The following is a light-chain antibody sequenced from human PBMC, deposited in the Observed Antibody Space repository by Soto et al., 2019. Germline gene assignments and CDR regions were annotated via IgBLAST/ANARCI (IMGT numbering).Light chain of an antibody. CDR2: KAS. CDR1: QSISSW. V-gene: IGKV1-5*03. CDR3: QPRMS. Sequence: DIQMTQSPSTLSASVGDRVTIICRASQSISSWLAWYQQKPGKAPKLLIYKASSLESGVPSRFSGSGSGTEFTLTISSLQPDDFATYYCQPRMSFGQGTKVEI. J-gene: IGKJ1*01.